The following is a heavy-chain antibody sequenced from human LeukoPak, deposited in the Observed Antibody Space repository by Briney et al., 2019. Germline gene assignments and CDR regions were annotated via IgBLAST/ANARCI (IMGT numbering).Heavy chain of an antibody. D-gene: IGHD3-3*01. V-gene: IGHV4-34*01. CDR2: INHSGST. CDR3: ARDGRRGAGSGYYRAYYYYYMDV. CDR1: GGSFSGYY. J-gene: IGHJ6*03. Sequence: SETLSLTCAVYGGSFSGYYWSWIRQPPGKGLEWIGEINHSGSTNYNPSLKSRVTISVDTSRNQFSLKLSSVTAADTAVYYCARDGRRGAGSGYYRAYYYYYMDVWGKGTTVTVSS.